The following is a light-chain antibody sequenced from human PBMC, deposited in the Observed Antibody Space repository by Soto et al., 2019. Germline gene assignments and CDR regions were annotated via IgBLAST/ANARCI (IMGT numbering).Light chain of an antibody. J-gene: IGLJ1*01. CDR1: SSDLASYNR. V-gene: IGLV2-18*01. CDR2: EVS. Sequence: SFLAHAPSFSGSPGHACTISCTGTSSDLASYNRVSWYQRPPGTGPKLVIYEVSNRPSGIPDRFSGSKSGNTASLTISGLQDEDEDEYYCSLYNNASKYVLGTGTKVTVL. CDR3: SLYNNASKYV.